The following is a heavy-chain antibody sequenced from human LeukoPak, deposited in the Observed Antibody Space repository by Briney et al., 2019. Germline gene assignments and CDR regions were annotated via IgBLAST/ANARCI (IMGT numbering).Heavy chain of an antibody. Sequence: SQTLSLTCVISRDRVSRNSAAWNWIRQSPSRGLEWLGRTYYRSKWYSDYVVSVKSRISINQDTYKTQFSLQLTSVNPEDSAVNYCAREKLSVAGINHWFGPWGQGTLVTVSS. V-gene: IGHV6-1*01. J-gene: IGHJ5*02. CDR2: TYYRSKWYS. CDR3: AREKLSVAGINHWFGP. CDR1: RDRVSRNSAA. D-gene: IGHD6-19*01.